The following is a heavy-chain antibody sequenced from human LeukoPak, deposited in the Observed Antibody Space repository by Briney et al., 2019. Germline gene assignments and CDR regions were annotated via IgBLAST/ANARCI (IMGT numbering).Heavy chain of an antibody. V-gene: IGHV4-34*01. CDR1: GGSLSGYY. Sequence: PSETLSLTCAVSGGSLSGYYWSWIRQSPGKVLKWMGDIHHDGRTKYKSSFKSRITIFLVSSKNEVSLRLSPVTPADTALYFCARDVVPRDYGDTLNAYDLWGQGTMVTVS. J-gene: IGHJ3*01. CDR2: IHHDGRT. CDR3: ARDVVPRDYGDTLNAYDL. D-gene: IGHD4-17*01.